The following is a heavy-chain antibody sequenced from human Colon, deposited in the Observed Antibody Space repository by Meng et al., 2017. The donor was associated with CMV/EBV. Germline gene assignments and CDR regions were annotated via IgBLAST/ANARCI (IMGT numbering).Heavy chain of an antibody. Sequence: ESLKISCAASGFTFSDYYMSWIRQSPGKGLEWIGYIHYSGTTNQNPSLRGRVIMSVDTSKNQFSLKLSSVTAADTAVYYCARDSYHYGSSTYNWFDPWGQGTLVTVSS. D-gene: IGHD3-10*01. V-gene: IGHV4-59*01. CDR1: GFTFSDYY. CDR2: IHYSGTT. CDR3: ARDSYHYGSSTYNWFDP. J-gene: IGHJ5*02.